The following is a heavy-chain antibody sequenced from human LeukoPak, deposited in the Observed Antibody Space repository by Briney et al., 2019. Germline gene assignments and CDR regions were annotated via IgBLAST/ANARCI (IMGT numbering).Heavy chain of an antibody. CDR1: GGTVSSYA. CDR3: AGLGYYDILTGSWRAFDI. V-gene: IGHV1-69*13. CDR2: IIPIFGTA. J-gene: IGHJ3*02. Sequence: SVNVSCKASGGTVSSYAVNWVRQAPGQGLEWMGGIIPIFGTANYAQKFQGRVTITADESTSTAYMELSSLRSEDTAMYYCAGLGYYDILTGSWRAFDIWGQGTMVTVSS. D-gene: IGHD3-9*01.